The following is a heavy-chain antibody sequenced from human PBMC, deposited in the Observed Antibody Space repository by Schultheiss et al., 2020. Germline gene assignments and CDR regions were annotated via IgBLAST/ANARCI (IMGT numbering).Heavy chain of an antibody. Sequence: SETLSLTCTVSGGSISSSSYYWGWIRQPPGKGLEWIGSIYYSGSTYYNPSLKSRVTISVDTSKNQFSLKLSSVTAADTAVYYCARVNVRGAINYWGQGTLVTVSS. V-gene: IGHV4-39*07. CDR2: IYYSGST. J-gene: IGHJ4*02. CDR1: GGSISSSSYY. D-gene: IGHD3-10*01. CDR3: ARVNVRGAINY.